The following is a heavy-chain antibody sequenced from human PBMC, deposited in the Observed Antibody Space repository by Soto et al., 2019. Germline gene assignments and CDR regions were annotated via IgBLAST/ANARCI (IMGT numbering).Heavy chain of an antibody. V-gene: IGHV1-69*13. D-gene: IGHD3-22*01. J-gene: IGHJ3*02. CDR3: ASDYYYDSSGYPHDI. CDR1: GGTFSSYA. CDR2: IIPIFGTA. Sequence: GASVKVSCKASGGTFSSYAISWVRQAPGQGLEWMGGIIPIFGTANYAQKFQGRVTITADESTSTAYMELSSLRSEDTAVYYCASDYYYDSSGYPHDIWGKETMVTVSS.